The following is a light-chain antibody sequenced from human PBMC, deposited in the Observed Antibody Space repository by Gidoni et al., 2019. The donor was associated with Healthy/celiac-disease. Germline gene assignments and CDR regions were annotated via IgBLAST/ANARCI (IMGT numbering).Light chain of an antibody. CDR1: QSVSSSY. CDR3: QQYGSSPMT. CDR2: CAY. Sequence: IVLTQSPGTLAFSPGERATLSCRASQSVSSSYLAWYQQKPGQAPRPLIYCAYSRSTGIPDRFSGSGSGTDFTRTIIRLEPEDFSVYHCQQYGSSPMTFGPGTKVEIK. J-gene: IGKJ3*01. V-gene: IGKV3-20*01.